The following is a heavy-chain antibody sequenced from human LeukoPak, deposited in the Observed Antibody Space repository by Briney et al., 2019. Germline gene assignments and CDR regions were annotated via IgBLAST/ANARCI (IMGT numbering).Heavy chain of an antibody. D-gene: IGHD6-25*01. CDR1: GFTFGDYD. CDR3: TRGGRDYFDY. J-gene: IGHJ4*02. Sequence: TGGSLRLSCTASGFTFGDYDMSWVRQAPGKGVEWVGFIRSKAYGGATEYAASVKGRFTISRVDSKSIAYLQMNSLKTEDTAVYYCTRGGRDYFDYWGQGTLVTVSS. CDR2: IRSKAYGGAT. V-gene: IGHV3-49*04.